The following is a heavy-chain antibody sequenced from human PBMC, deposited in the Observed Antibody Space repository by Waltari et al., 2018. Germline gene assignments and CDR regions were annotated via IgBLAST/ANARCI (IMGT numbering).Heavy chain of an antibody. D-gene: IGHD3-9*01. CDR3: ATPMVRYFDWSPYYFDY. CDR2: IYYSGST. Sequence: QLQLQESGPGLVTPSETLSLTCTVSGGSISSSSYYWGWIRQPPGKGLEWIGSIYYSGSTYYNPSLKSRVTISVDTSKNQFSLKLSSVTAADTAVYYCATPMVRYFDWSPYYFDYWGQGTLVTVSS. V-gene: IGHV4-39*01. J-gene: IGHJ4*02. CDR1: GGSISSSSYY.